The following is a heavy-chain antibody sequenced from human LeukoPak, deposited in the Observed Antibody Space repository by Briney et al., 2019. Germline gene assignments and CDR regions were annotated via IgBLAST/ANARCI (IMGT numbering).Heavy chain of an antibody. V-gene: IGHV1-18*01. D-gene: IGHD2-2*01. Sequence: EASVTVSCKASGYTFTSYGISWVRQAPGQGLEWMGWISAYNGNTNYAQKLQGRVTMTTDTSTSTAYMELRSLRSDETAVYYCARCQWWGTSCYLMYFQHWGQGTLVTVSS. CDR3: ARCQWWGTSCYLMYFQH. J-gene: IGHJ1*01. CDR2: ISAYNGNT. CDR1: GYTFTSYG.